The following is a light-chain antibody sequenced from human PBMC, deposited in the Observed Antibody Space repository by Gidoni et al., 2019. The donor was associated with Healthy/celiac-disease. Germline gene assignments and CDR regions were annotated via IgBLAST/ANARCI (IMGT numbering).Light chain of an antibody. J-gene: IGLJ2*01. Sequence: SVLTPPPSVSVAPGQRVTISCTGSSSNIGAGYDVHWYQQLPGTAPKLLIYGNNNRPSGVPDRFSGSKSGTSASLAITGLQAEDEADYYCQSYDSSLSVVVFGGGTKLTVL. V-gene: IGLV1-40*01. CDR1: SSNIGAGYD. CDR3: QSYDSSLSVVV. CDR2: GNN.